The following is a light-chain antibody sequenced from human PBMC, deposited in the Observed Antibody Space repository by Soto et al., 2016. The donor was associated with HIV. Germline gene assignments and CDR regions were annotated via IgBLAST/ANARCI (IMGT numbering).Light chain of an antibody. V-gene: IGLV3-19*01. CDR3: NSRDISGDHKV. CDR2: GKN. CDR1: SLRNYY. Sequence: SSELTQDPAMSVALGQTVRISCQGDSLRNYYATWYQQKPGQAPILVIYGKNNRPSGIPDRFSGSSSGNTASLTITGVQAEDEADYYCNSRDISGDHKVFGGGTKLTVL. J-gene: IGLJ2*01.